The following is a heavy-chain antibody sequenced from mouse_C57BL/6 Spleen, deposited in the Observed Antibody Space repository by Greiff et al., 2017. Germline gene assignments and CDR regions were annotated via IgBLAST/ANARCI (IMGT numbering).Heavy chain of an antibody. CDR3: ARSGGYPWFAY. Sequence: QVHVKQPGAELVKPGASVKLSCKASGYTFTSYWMHWVKQRPEQGLEWIGMIHPNSGSTNYNEKFKSKATLTVDKSSSTAYMQLSSLTSEDSAVYYCARSGGYPWFAYWGQGTLVTVSA. V-gene: IGHV1-64*01. D-gene: IGHD2-2*01. CDR2: IHPNSGST. J-gene: IGHJ3*01. CDR1: GYTFTSYW.